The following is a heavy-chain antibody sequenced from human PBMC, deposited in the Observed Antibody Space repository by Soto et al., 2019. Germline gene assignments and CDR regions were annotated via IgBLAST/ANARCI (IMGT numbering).Heavy chain of an antibody. CDR3: AHSRNLITEDAQVGDFDY. D-gene: IGHD3-10*01. CDR1: GFSLTTGGEG. J-gene: IGHJ4*02. V-gene: IGHV2-5*02. CDR2: IYWDDDE. Sequence: QITLKESGPTLVKPTETLTLTCSFSGFSLTTGGEGVGWVRQPPGEALEWLALIYWDDDERYSPSLKTRLTITQDHSKNQVVIIMTNMEPVETATYFCAHSRNLITEDAQVGDFDYWGQGTLVTVSS.